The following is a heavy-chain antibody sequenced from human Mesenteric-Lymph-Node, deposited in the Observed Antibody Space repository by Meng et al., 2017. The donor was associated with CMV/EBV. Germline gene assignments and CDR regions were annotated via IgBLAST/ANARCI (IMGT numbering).Heavy chain of an antibody. CDR2: INHSGST. Sequence: GSLRLSCAVYGGSFSGYYWSWIRQPPGKGLEWIGEINHSGSTNYNPSLKSRVTISVDTSKNQFSLKLSSVTAADTAVYYCARDSDPGALDAFDIWGQGTMVTVSS. CDR1: GGSFSGYY. J-gene: IGHJ3*02. D-gene: IGHD1-14*01. CDR3: ARDSDPGALDAFDI. V-gene: IGHV4-34*01.